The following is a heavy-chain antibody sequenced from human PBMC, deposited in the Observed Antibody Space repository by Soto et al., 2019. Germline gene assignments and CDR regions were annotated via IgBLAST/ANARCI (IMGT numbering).Heavy chain of an antibody. J-gene: IGHJ4*02. CDR3: TTDIVVVAAADY. D-gene: IGHD2-15*01. Sequence: EVQLVESGGGLVKPGGSLRLSCAASGFTFSNAWMSWVRQAPGKGLEWVGRIKSKTDGGTTDYAAPVKGRFTISRDDSKNTLYLQMNSLKTEDTAVYYCTTDIVVVAAADYWGQGNLVTVSS. CDR1: GFTFSNAW. CDR2: IKSKTDGGTT. V-gene: IGHV3-15*01.